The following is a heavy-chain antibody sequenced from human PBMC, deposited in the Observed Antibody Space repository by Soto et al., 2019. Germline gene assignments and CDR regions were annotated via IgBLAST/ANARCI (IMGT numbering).Heavy chain of an antibody. J-gene: IGHJ4*02. CDR3: ARVCRGSSQYYFDY. Sequence: PGGSLRLSCAASGFTFSSYSMNWVRQAPGKGLEWVSSISSSSSYIYYADSVKGRFTISRDNAKNSLYLQMNSLRAEDTAVYYCARVCRGSSQYYFDYWGQGTLVTVSS. CDR1: GFTFSSYS. V-gene: IGHV3-21*01. D-gene: IGHD6-13*01. CDR2: ISSSSSYI.